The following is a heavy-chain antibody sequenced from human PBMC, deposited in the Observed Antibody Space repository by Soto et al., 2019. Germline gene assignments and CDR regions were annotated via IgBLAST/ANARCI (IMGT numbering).Heavy chain of an antibody. CDR1: GFTFTSSA. J-gene: IGHJ4*02. CDR3: AALPSGSYRGYYFDY. V-gene: IGHV1-58*01. Sequence: SVKVSCKASGFTFTSSAVQWVRQARGQRLEWIGWIVVGSGNTNYAQKFQERVTITRDMSTSTAYMELSSLRSEDTAVYYCAALPSGSYRGYYFDYWGQGTLVTVS. D-gene: IGHD1-26*01. CDR2: IVVGSGNT.